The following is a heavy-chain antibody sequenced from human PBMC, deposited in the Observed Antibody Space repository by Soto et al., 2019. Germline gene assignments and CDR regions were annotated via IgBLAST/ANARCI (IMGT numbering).Heavy chain of an antibody. CDR1: GFSLSTTGVG. D-gene: IGHD2-2*01. V-gene: IGHV2-5*02. CDR2: IYWDDDK. CDR3: ARESRRFLDC. J-gene: IGHJ4*02. Sequence: QITLKESGPTLVKPTQTLTLTCTGSGFSLSTTGVGVVWLRQPPGKALELLAIIYWDDDKRSSPSLKSRLTITKDTSNNQVVLTMTNMYPVDTATYSCARESRRFLDCWGQGTLVTGSS.